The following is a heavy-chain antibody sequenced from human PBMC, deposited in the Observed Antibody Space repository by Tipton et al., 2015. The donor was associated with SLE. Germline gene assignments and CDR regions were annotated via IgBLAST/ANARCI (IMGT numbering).Heavy chain of an antibody. V-gene: IGHV3-49*04. CDR3: SRDYPLPLYYVYAPGDY. D-gene: IGHD5/OR15-5a*01. CDR1: GFDFRDYA. J-gene: IGHJ4*02. CDR2: IEMEAHGGNT. Sequence: SLRLSCATSGFDFRDYALSWVRQAPGKGLEWVGGIEMEAHGGNTYYAASVKGRFSISRDDSKSIAYLEMNSLKTEDTAVYYCSRDYPLPLYYVYAPGDYWGQGTLVTVSS.